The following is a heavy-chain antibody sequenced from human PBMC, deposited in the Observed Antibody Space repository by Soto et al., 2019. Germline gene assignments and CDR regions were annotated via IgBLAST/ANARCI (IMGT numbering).Heavy chain of an antibody. V-gene: IGHV3-43*01. J-gene: IGHJ6*02. CDR3: AKDIDSSGYSGMDV. CDR2: ISWDGGST. Sequence: EVQLVESGGVVVQPGGSLRLSCAASGFTFDDYTMHWVRQAPGKGLEWVSLISWDGGSTYYADSVKGRFTISRDNSKNSLYLQMNSVRTEDTALYYCAKDIDSSGYSGMDVWGQGTTVTVSS. CDR1: GFTFDDYT. D-gene: IGHD3-22*01.